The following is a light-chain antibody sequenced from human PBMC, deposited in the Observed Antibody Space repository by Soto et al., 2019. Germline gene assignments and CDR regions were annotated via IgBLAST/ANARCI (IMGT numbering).Light chain of an antibody. CDR1: QSISSW. CDR3: QHCNSYSEA. Sequence: ITKYPSTLSASVGDRVTITCRASQSISSWLAWYQQKPGKAPKLLIYKASTLKSGVPSRFSGSGSGTEFTLTISSLQPDDFATYYCQHCNSYSEAFGQGTKVDLK. V-gene: IGKV1-5*03. CDR2: KAS. J-gene: IGKJ1*01.